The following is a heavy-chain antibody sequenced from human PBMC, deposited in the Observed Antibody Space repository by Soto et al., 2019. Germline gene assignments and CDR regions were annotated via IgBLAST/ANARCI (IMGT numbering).Heavy chain of an antibody. CDR3: ARRHLAVAVSPWFDP. J-gene: IGHJ5*02. CDR2: IDSSGEK. D-gene: IGHD6-19*01. Sequence: QVTLKESGPVLVKHTETLTLRCTVSGLSITDSEMGVSWIRQPPGQPLEWLAHIDSSGEKSYRTFLKSRLAISKDTSKIQIVLTMTNMDPADTATYYCARRHLAVAVSPWFDPWGQGIPVTVSS. CDR1: GLSITDSEMG. V-gene: IGHV2-26*01.